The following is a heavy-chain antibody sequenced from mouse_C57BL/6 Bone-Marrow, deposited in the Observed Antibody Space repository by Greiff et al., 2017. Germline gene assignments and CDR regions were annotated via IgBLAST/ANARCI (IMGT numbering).Heavy chain of an antibody. CDR3: TTELRGY. Sequence: VQLQQSRAELVRPGASVKLSCTASGFNIKDDYMHWVKQRPEQGLEWIGWIDPENGDTEYASKFQGKATITADTSSNTAYLQLSSLTSEDTAVYYCTTELRGYWGQGTTLTVSS. CDR1: GFNIKDDY. J-gene: IGHJ2*01. V-gene: IGHV14-4*01. CDR2: IDPENGDT. D-gene: IGHD1-1*01.